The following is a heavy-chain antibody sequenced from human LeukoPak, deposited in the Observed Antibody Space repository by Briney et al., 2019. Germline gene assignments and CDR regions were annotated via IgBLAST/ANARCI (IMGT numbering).Heavy chain of an antibody. CDR1: GFTFSAYH. CDR3: ARRDPFDY. Sequence: SGGSLRLSCAASGFTFSAYHINWVRQAPGKGLEWISYISTTGTTIHYADSVKGRFAISRDNAKSSLYLQMNNLRDEDTAVYYCARRDPFDYWGQGTMVTVSS. V-gene: IGHV3-48*02. J-gene: IGHJ4*02. CDR2: ISTTGTTI.